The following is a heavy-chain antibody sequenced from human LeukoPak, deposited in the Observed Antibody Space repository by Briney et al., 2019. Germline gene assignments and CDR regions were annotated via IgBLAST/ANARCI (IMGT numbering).Heavy chain of an antibody. J-gene: IGHJ4*02. CDR1: GFTFDDYG. V-gene: IGHV3-20*04. CDR3: ARIALTGTTPYYFDY. CDR2: INWNGGST. Sequence: GGSLRLSCAASGFTFDDYGMSWVRQAPGKGLEWVSGINWNGGSTGYADSVKGRFTISRDNAKNSLYLQMNSLRAEDTALYYCARIALTGTTPYYFDYWGQGTLVTVSS. D-gene: IGHD1-7*01.